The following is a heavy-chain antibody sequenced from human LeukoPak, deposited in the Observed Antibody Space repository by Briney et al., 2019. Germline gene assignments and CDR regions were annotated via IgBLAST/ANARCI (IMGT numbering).Heavy chain of an antibody. CDR2: ISGSGGST. Sequence: EAGGSLRLSCAASGFTFSSYAMSWVRQAPGKGLEWASAISGSGGSTYYADSVKGRFTISRDNSKNTLYLQMNSLRAEDTAVYYCAKDLGYYDSSGLTWGQGTLVTVSS. J-gene: IGHJ4*02. D-gene: IGHD3-22*01. CDR3: AKDLGYYDSSGLT. V-gene: IGHV3-23*01. CDR1: GFTFSSYA.